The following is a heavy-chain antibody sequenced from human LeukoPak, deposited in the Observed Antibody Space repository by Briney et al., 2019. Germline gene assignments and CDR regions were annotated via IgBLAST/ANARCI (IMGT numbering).Heavy chain of an antibody. Sequence: GGSLRLSCAASGFTFSSYGMHWVRQAPGKGLEWVAVIWYDGSNKYYADSVKGRFTISRDNAKNTLYLEMHSLRAEDTAVYYCVRDGDDYNFDHWGQGSLVTVSS. CDR2: IWYDGSNK. CDR1: GFTFSSYG. CDR3: VRDGDDYNFDH. J-gene: IGHJ5*02. V-gene: IGHV3-33*01. D-gene: IGHD5-24*01.